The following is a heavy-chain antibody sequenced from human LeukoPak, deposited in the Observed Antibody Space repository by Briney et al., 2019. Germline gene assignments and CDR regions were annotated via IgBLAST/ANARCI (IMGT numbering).Heavy chain of an antibody. CDR3: AQDGFNNTSRDNDGFHI. D-gene: IGHD1/OR15-1a*01. CDR1: GFTFSNFA. Sequence: PGRSLRLSCAASGFTFSNFALHWVRQAPGKGLEWVSAITGSADVTNYADSVKGRFTISRDNSKNTLFLQMNSLGAEDTAIYYCAQDGFNNTSRDNDGFHIWGQGTMITVSS. J-gene: IGHJ3*02. V-gene: IGHV3-23*01. CDR2: ITGSADVT.